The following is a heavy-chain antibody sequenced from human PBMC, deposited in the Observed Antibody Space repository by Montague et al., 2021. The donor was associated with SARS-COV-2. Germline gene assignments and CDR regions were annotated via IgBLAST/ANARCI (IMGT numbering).Heavy chain of an antibody. D-gene: IGHD2-21*02. V-gene: IGHV3-48*03. CDR1: GFTFSNFP. CDR2: ISGAGTTT. J-gene: IGHJ5*02. CDR3: ASVVVVTDGISDA. Sequence: SLRLSCAASGFTFSNFPMNWVRQAPGKGLEWISFISGAGTTTYYADSVKGRFTISRDNPKNSLYLQMNSLRAEDTAVYYCASVVVVTDGISDAWGQGTLIIVSS.